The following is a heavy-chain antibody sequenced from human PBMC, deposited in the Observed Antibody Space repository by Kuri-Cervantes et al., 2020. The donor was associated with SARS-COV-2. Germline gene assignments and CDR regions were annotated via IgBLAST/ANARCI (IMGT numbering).Heavy chain of an antibody. CDR3: ARAGNVLMVYAIAYYMDV. CDR1: GFTFSSYA. D-gene: IGHD2-8*01. Sequence: GGSLRLSCAASGFTFSSYATHWVRQAPGKGLEWVAVISYDGSNKYYADSVKGRFTISRDNSKNTLYLQMNSLRAEDTAVYYCARAGNVLMVYAIAYYMDVWGKGTTVTVSS. V-gene: IGHV3-30*04. J-gene: IGHJ6*03. CDR2: ISYDGSNK.